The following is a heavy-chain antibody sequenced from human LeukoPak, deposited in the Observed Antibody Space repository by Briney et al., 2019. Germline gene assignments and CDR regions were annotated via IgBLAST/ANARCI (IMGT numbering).Heavy chain of an antibody. D-gene: IGHD6-13*01. Sequence: GGSLRLSCAAPGFTFSDYYMSWIRQAPGKGLEWVSSISRSATTIYYADSVKGRFTISRDNAKNSLYLQMNSLRAEDTAVYYCARVGVFSSSWLLHWGQGTLVTVSS. J-gene: IGHJ4*02. CDR3: ARVGVFSSSWLLH. CDR1: GFTFSDYY. CDR2: ISRSATTI. V-gene: IGHV3-11*04.